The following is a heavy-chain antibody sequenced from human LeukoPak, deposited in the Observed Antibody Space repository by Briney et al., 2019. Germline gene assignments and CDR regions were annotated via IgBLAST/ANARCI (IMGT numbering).Heavy chain of an antibody. CDR3: AKGSGDYGSYYGMDV. J-gene: IGHJ6*02. CDR2: ISYDGSNK. D-gene: IGHD4-17*01. V-gene: IGHV3-30*18. CDR1: GFTFSSYG. Sequence: GGSLRLSCAASGFTFSSYGMHWVRQAPGKGLEWVAVISYDGSNKYYADSVKGRFTISRDNSKNTLYLQMNSLRAEDTAVYYCAKGSGDYGSYYGMDVWGQGTTVTVSS.